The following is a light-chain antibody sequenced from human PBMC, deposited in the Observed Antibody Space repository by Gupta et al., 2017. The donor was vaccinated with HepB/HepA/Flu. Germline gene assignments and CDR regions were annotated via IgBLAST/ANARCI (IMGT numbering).Light chain of an antibody. CDR1: SLRTYS. Sequence: SSELTQDPAVSVALGQTVRITCQGDSLRTYSGIWYQQKPGQAPVLVIYGTNKRPSGIPDRFSGSSSGNTSSLTITGAQAEDEADYYCHSRDTSGKYMIFGGGTKVNVL. V-gene: IGLV3-19*01. J-gene: IGLJ2*01. CDR2: GTN. CDR3: HSRDTSGKYMI.